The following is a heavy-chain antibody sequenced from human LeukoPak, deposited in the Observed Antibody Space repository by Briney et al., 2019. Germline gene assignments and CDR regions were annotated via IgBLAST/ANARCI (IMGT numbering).Heavy chain of an antibody. D-gene: IGHD1-26*01. CDR1: GFTFSSYS. V-gene: IGHV3-48*04. Sequence: PGGSLRLSCAASGFTFSSYSMNWVRQAPGKGLEWVSYISSSSSTIYYADSVKGRFTISRDNAKNSLYLQMNSLRAEDTAVYYCARDSIVGATTDFDYWGQGTLVTVSS. CDR3: ARDSIVGATTDFDY. J-gene: IGHJ4*02. CDR2: ISSSSSTI.